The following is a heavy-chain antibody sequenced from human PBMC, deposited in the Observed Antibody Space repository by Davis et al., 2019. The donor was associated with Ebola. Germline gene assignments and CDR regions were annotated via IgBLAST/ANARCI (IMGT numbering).Heavy chain of an antibody. CDR2: ISGSGGST. V-gene: IGHV3-23*01. J-gene: IGHJ6*02. D-gene: IGHD2-21*02. CDR1: GFTFSSYW. Sequence: GESLKISCAASGFTFSSYWMSWVRQAPGKGLEWVSAISGSGGSTYYADSVKGRFTISRDNSKNTLYLQMNSLRAEDTAIYYCAKAYGDYYYYYAMDVWGQGTTVTVSS. CDR3: AKAYGDYYYYYAMDV.